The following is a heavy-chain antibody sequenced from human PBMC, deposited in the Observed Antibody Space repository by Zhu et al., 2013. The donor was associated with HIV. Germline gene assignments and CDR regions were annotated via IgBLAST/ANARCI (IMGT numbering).Heavy chain of an antibody. CDR1: GYIFSNYG. CDR2: ITTYNGDT. CDR3: ARVDIVVVPGAPGVVGAPRGFDI. Sequence: QIQLVQSGAEVKKPGASVKVSCKASGYIFSNYGFSWVRQAPGQGLEWVGWITTYNGDTKYAQKFQGRVTMTTDRSTSTAYMELRRLKSDDTAVYYCARVDIVVVPGAPGVVGAPRGFDIWGQGTTVSVSS. J-gene: IGHJ3*02. D-gene: IGHD2-2*03. V-gene: IGHV1-18*01.